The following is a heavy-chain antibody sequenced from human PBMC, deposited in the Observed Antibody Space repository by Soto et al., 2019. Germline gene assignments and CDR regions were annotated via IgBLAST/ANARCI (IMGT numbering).Heavy chain of an antibody. Sequence: PSETLSLTCSLYSGSLSGYYWSWIRQPPGKGLEWIGEISPSGTTNYSPSLKSRVSISVDTPKNQFSLNLTSLTAADTAVYYSARYYYDSSGYDGMDVWGQGTTVTAP. CDR1: SGSLSGYY. CDR2: ISPSGTT. V-gene: IGHV4-34*01. CDR3: ARYYYDSSGYDGMDV. J-gene: IGHJ6*02. D-gene: IGHD3-22*01.